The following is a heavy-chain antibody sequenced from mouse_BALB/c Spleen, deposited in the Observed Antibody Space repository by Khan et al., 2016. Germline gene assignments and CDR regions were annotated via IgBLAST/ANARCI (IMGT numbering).Heavy chain of an antibody. V-gene: IGHV4-1*02. D-gene: IGHD1-1*01. CDR3: ARAWYYGYLAY. J-gene: IGHJ3*01. CDR1: GFDFRRYW. CDR2: INPDSRTI. Sequence: EVKLLESGGGLVQPGGSLKLSCAASGFDFRRYWMSWVRQAPGKGLEWIGEINPDSRTINYSPSLKDKFTISRDNAKSTLYLKMSKVRSEDTALYYCARAWYYGYLAYWGQGTLVSVSA.